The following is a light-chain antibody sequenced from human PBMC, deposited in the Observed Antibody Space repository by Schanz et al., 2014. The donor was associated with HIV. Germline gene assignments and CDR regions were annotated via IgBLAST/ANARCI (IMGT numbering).Light chain of an antibody. CDR2: DTS. CDR1: TGAVTSGHY. J-gene: IGLJ2*01. CDR3: LLSYSHARGV. Sequence: QAVVTQEPSLTVSPGGTVTLTCGSSTGAVTSGHYPYWFQQKPGQAPRTLIYDTSAKHSWTPARFSGSLLGGKAALTLSGTRREDEAEYYCLLSYSHARGVFRAGTKLTVL. V-gene: IGLV7-46*01.